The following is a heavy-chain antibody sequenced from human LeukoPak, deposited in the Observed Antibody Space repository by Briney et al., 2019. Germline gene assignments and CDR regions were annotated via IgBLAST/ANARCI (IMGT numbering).Heavy chain of an antibody. D-gene: IGHD3-3*01. Sequence: SETLSLTCAVSGASISGSGYYLGWFRQPPGKGLEWIGNIYYTGSTYYNASLQSRVTISIDMSKNQFSLRLNSVTAADTAMYYCARVLFWSGYYQYYFDDWGQGTLVTVSS. CDR3: ARVLFWSGYYQYYFDD. CDR1: GASISGSGYY. CDR2: IYYTGST. J-gene: IGHJ4*02. V-gene: IGHV4-39*01.